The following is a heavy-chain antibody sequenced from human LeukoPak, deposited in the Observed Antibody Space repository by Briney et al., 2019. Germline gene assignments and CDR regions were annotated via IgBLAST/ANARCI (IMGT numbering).Heavy chain of an antibody. CDR2: ISGSGGST. Sequence: GGSLRLSCAASGFTFSSYAMSWVRQAPGKGLEWVSAISGSGGSTYYADSVKGRFTISRDNSKNTLYLQMNSLRAEDTAVYYCAKYSNRGSSWYQFDYWGQGTLVTVSS. CDR3: AKYSNRGSSWYQFDY. J-gene: IGHJ4*02. V-gene: IGHV3-23*01. D-gene: IGHD6-13*01. CDR1: GFTFSSYA.